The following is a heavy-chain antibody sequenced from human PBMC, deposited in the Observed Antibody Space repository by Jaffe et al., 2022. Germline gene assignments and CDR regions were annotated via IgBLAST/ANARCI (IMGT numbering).Heavy chain of an antibody. V-gene: IGHV2-70*01. CDR1: GFSLSTSGMC. J-gene: IGHJ4*02. CDR2: IDWDDDK. D-gene: IGHD3-16*01. Sequence: QVTLRESGPALVKPTQTLTLTCTFSGFSLSTSGMCVSWIRQPPGKALEWLALIDWDDDKYYSTSLKTRLTISKDTSKNQVVLTMTNMDPVDTATYYCARIRLNHLWGSFDYWGQGTLVTVSS. CDR3: ARIRLNHLWGSFDY.